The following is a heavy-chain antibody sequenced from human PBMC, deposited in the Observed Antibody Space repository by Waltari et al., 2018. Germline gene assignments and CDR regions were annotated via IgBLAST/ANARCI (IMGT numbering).Heavy chain of an antibody. CDR2: IQDSGRT. D-gene: IGHD2-15*01. Sequence: QVQLQESGPGLVKPSGTLSLTCAVSGASISSNYWWSWVRHSPGKGLEWIGQIQDSGRTDSTPSLKSRVTISVDKSGNQFSLNLSSVHDADTAVYYCAADRGNGLYFDYWGQGTLVTVSS. J-gene: IGHJ4*02. V-gene: IGHV4-4*02. CDR3: AADRGNGLYFDY. CDR1: GASISSNYW.